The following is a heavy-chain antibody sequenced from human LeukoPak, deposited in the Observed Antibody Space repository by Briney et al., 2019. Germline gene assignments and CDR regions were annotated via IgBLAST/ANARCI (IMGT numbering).Heavy chain of an antibody. CDR2: IYYSGST. CDR1: GGSFSGYY. CDR3: ARVGYSSSWYDAFDI. Sequence: SETLSLTCAVYGGSFSGYYRSWIRQPPGKGLEWIGYIYYSGSTYYNPSLKSRVTISVDTSKNQFSLKLRSVTAADTAVYYCARVGYSSSWYDAFDIWGQGTMVTVSS. J-gene: IGHJ3*02. D-gene: IGHD6-13*01. V-gene: IGHV4-30-4*08.